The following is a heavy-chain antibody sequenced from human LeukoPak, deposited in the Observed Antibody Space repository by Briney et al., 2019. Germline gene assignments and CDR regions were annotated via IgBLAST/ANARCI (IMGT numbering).Heavy chain of an antibody. V-gene: IGHV4-34*01. D-gene: IGHD1-1*01. CDR3: ARDGSDNWGLFDN. CDR1: GGSFSGYY. Sequence: SETLSLTCAVYGGSFSGYYWSWIRQPPGKGLEWIGEINHSGSTNYNPSPKSRVTISVDTSKNQFSLKLSSVTDADTAVYYCARDGSDNWGLFDNWGRGTLVTVSS. J-gene: IGHJ4*02. CDR2: INHSGST.